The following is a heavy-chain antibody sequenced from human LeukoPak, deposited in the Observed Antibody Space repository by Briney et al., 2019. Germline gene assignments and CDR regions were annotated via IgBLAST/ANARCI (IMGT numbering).Heavy chain of an antibody. D-gene: IGHD1/OR15-1a*01. CDR2: IRGSGGST. J-gene: IGHJ4*02. Sequence: GGSLRLSCAASGFTFTSYAMTWVRQAPGKGLEWVSAIRGSGGSTYYADSVKGRFTISRDNSKNTLYLQMNSLRAEDTAVYYCAKDSAITGTSWGQGTLVTVSS. CDR3: AKDSAITGTS. V-gene: IGHV3-23*01. CDR1: GFTFTSYA.